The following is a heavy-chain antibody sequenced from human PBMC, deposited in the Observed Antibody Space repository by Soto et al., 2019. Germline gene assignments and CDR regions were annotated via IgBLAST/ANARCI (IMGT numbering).Heavy chain of an antibody. CDR3: ARYCSGGSCYRPSYQFDY. Sequence: RGESLKISCKGFGYSFTSYWIGWVRQMPGKGLELMGIIYPGDSDTKYSPSFQGQVTISADKSISTAYLQWTSLKASDTAMYYCARYCSGGSCYRPSYQFDYWGQGTLVTVSS. J-gene: IGHJ4*02. CDR2: IYPGDSDT. V-gene: IGHV5-51*01. D-gene: IGHD2-15*01. CDR1: GYSFTSYW.